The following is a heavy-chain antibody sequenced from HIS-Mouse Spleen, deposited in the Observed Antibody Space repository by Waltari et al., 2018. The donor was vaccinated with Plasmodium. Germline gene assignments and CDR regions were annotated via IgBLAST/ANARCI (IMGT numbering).Heavy chain of an antibody. CDR1: GYTFTGYY. V-gene: IGHV1-2*02. Sequence: QVQLVQSGAEVKKPGASVKVSCKASGYTFTGYYMHWVRQAPGQGLEWMGWINPNSGGRNFVQKFQGRVTMTRDTSISTAYMELSRLRSDDTAVYYCARDRGYSGYDYAFDIWGQGTMVTVSS. CDR2: INPNSGGR. CDR3: ARDRGYSGYDYAFDI. J-gene: IGHJ3*02. D-gene: IGHD5-12*01.